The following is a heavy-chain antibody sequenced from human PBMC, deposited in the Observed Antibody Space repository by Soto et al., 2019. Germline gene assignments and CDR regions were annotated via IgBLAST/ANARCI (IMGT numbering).Heavy chain of an antibody. V-gene: IGHV3-64*01. CDR2: ISSNGGST. D-gene: IGHD4-17*01. Sequence: GGSLRLSCAASGFTFSSYAMHWVRQAPGKGLEYVSAISSNGGSTYYANSVKGRFTISRDNSKNTLYLQMGSLRAEDMAVYYCARERFTVTKDHDAFDIWGQGTMVTVSS. CDR1: GFTFSSYA. CDR3: ARERFTVTKDHDAFDI. J-gene: IGHJ3*02.